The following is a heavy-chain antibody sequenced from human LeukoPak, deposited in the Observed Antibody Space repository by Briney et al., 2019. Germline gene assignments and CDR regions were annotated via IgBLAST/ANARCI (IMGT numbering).Heavy chain of an antibody. D-gene: IGHD3-16*01. CDR3: AKGRIMITFGGVNPAIDY. CDR2: IKQDGSEK. J-gene: IGHJ4*02. V-gene: IGHV3-7*03. Sequence: GGSLRLSCAASGFTFTTYWMSWVRQAPGKGLEWVANIKQDGSEKFYADSVKGRFAISRDNSKNTLYLQMNSLRAEDTAVYYCAKGRIMITFGGVNPAIDYWGQGTLVTVSS. CDR1: GFTFTTYW.